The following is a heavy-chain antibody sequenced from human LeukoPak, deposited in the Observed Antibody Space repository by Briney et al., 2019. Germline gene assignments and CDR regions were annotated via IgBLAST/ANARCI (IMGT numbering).Heavy chain of an antibody. CDR2: IYSSGST. CDR3: ARGGNYYYYYYMDV. V-gene: IGHV4-4*07. CDR1: GGSISSYY. Sequence: SETLSLTCTVSGGSISSYYWSWIRQPAGKGLEWIGRIYSSGSTNYNPSLKSRLTMAVDTSKNQFSLKLSSVTAADTAVYYCARGGNYYYYYYMDVWGKGTTVTISS. J-gene: IGHJ6*03. D-gene: IGHD6-13*01.